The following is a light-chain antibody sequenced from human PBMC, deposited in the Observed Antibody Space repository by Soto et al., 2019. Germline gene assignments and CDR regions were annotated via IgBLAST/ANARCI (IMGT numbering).Light chain of an antibody. CDR2: EVS. CDR3: SSYTSSSTL. Sequence: QSALTQPASVSGSPRQSITISCTGTSSDVGGYNYVSWYQQHPGKAPKPMIYEVSNRPSGVSNRSSGSKSGNTASLTISGLQAEDEADYYCSSYTSSSTLFGTGTKVTVL. V-gene: IGLV2-14*01. J-gene: IGLJ1*01. CDR1: SSDVGGYNY.